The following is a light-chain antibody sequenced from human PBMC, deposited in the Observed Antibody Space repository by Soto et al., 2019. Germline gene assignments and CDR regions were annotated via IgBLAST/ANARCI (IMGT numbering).Light chain of an antibody. Sequence: EVVMTQSPATLSVSPGDRASLSCRASQSISTNLAWYQQKPGQAPRLLIYGASTRATDIPARFSGSGSGTDFTLTISSLQSEDFAVYYCQQYNNWPPLTFGGGTKVDIK. J-gene: IGKJ4*01. CDR3: QQYNNWPPLT. CDR1: QSISTN. CDR2: GAS. V-gene: IGKV3-15*01.